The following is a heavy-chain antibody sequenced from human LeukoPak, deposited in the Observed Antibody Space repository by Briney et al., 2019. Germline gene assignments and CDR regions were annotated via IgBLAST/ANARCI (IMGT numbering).Heavy chain of an antibody. Sequence: PSETLSLTCTVSGDSITSYFWSWIRQPPGKELEWIGYVFYIGSTNYNPSLKSRVTLSVDTSKNQFSLKLNSVTAADTAVYYCARDRRDMVRGINIVRQYHYYYYMDVWGKGTTVTVSS. J-gene: IGHJ6*03. CDR2: VFYIGST. CDR1: GDSITSYF. D-gene: IGHD3-10*01. V-gene: IGHV4-59*12. CDR3: ARDRRDMVRGINIVRQYHYYYYMDV.